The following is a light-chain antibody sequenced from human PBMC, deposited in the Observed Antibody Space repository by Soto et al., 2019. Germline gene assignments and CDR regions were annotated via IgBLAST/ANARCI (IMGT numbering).Light chain of an antibody. CDR1: QSVSNN. V-gene: IGKV3-15*01. CDR2: GAS. J-gene: IGKJ4*01. Sequence: EIVMTQSPATLSVSPGERATLSCRASQSVSNNLAWYQQKPGQAPRLLIHGASTRATGIPARFSGSGSGTEFTLIISSLQSEDFAVYYCQQYNNWPLTFGGGTKVEIK. CDR3: QQYNNWPLT.